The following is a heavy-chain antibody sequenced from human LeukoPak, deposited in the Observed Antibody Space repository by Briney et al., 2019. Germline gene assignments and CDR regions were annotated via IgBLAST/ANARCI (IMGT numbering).Heavy chain of an antibody. CDR2: IGSDNKP. Sequence: PGGSLRLSCEASGFTFSAYAMTWVRQAPGKGLEWVSSIGSDNKPHYSESVKGRFAISRDNSKNTLYLQMNSLRAEDTAVYYCAKALYGDYGRFDYWGQGTLVTVSS. CDR1: GFTFSAYA. J-gene: IGHJ4*02. CDR3: AKALYGDYGRFDY. V-gene: IGHV3-23*05. D-gene: IGHD4-17*01.